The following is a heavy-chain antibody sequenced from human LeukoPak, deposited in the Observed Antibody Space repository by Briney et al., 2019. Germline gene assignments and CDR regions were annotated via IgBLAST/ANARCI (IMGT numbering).Heavy chain of an antibody. CDR3: ARPKQQLVRRGNWFDP. CDR2: IYYSGST. D-gene: IGHD6-13*01. Sequence: PSETLSLTCTVSGGSISSSSYYWGWIRQPPGKGLEWIGSIYYSGSTNYNPSLKSRVTISVDTSKNQFSLKLSSVTAADTAVYYCARPKQQLVRRGNWFDPWGQGTLVTVSS. V-gene: IGHV4-39*07. CDR1: GGSISSSSYY. J-gene: IGHJ5*02.